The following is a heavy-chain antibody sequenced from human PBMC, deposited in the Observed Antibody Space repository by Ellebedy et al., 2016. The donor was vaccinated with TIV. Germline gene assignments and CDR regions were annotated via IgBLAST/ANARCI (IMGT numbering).Heavy chain of an antibody. D-gene: IGHD1-1*01. CDR2: ISYDGSHR. CDR3: AREHMTSTGSPLDY. V-gene: IGHV3-30-3*01. CDR1: GFIFSSYA. Sequence: PGGSLRLSCSASGFIFSSYAMHWVRQAPGKGLEWVAIISYDGSHRYYADSVQGRFTISRDISKNTLYLQLNRLRAEDTAVYYCAREHMTSTGSPLDYWGQGTLVTVSS. J-gene: IGHJ4*02.